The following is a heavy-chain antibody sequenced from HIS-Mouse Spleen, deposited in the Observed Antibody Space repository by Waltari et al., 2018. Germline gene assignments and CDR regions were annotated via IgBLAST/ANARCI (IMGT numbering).Heavy chain of an antibody. J-gene: IGHJ3*02. Sequence: EVQLVESGGGLVQPGGSMRLSCAASGFTFSSYWTSWVREAPGKGREWGANIKQDGSEKYYVDSVKGRFTISRDNAKNSLYLQMNSLRAEDTAVYYCARDFGLTGSSDAFDIWGQGTMVTVSS. CDR2: IKQDGSEK. CDR1: GFTFSSYW. CDR3: ARDFGLTGSSDAFDI. V-gene: IGHV3-7*01. D-gene: IGHD7-27*01.